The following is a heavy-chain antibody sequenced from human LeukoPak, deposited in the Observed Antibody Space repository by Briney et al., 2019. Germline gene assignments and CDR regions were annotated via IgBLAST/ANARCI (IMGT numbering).Heavy chain of an antibody. J-gene: IGHJ4*02. CDR1: GFTFSSYA. Sequence: GGSLRLSCAASGFTFSSYAMSWVRQAPGKGLEWVSAISGSGGSTYYADSVKGRFTISRDNSKNTLYLQMNSLRAEDTAVYYCAKGYYDSSGYYLPVDYWGQGTLVTVSS. CDR2: ISGSGGST. CDR3: AKGYYDSSGYYLPVDY. D-gene: IGHD3-22*01. V-gene: IGHV3-23*01.